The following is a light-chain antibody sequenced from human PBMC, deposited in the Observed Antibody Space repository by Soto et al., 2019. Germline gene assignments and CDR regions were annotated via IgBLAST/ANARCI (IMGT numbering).Light chain of an antibody. CDR2: DVS. Sequence: EIVLTQSPATLSLSPGERATLSCRASQSVSSYLAWYQQKPGQAPRLLIYDVSNRATGIPARFSGSGSGTDFTLTISSLEPEDFAVYYCQHRANWPLTFGGRTTVEIK. CDR3: QHRANWPLT. CDR1: QSVSSY. V-gene: IGKV3-11*01. J-gene: IGKJ4*01.